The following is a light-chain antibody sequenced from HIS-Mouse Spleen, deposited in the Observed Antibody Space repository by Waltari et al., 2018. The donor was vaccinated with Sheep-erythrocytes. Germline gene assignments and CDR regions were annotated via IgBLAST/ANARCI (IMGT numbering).Light chain of an antibody. CDR1: SSDGGSYNL. CDR3: CSYAGSSTPWV. CDR2: EGS. Sequence: QSALTQPASVSGSPGQSITISCTGTSSDGGSYNLVSWSQHHPGKAPKLMIYEGSKRPSGVSNRFSGSKSGNTSSMTISGLQAEDEADYYCCSYAGSSTPWVFGGGTKLTVL. J-gene: IGLJ3*02. V-gene: IGLV2-23*01.